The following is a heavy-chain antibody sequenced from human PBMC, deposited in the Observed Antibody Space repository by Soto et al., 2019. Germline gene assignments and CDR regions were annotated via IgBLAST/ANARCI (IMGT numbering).Heavy chain of an antibody. Sequence: ASVKVSCKASGYTFTSYDINWVRQATGQEFEWMGWMNPNNGNTGYAQKFQGRVTMTRNTSISTAYMELFSLRSEDTAVYYYEGSPRNWGFAYGGQGTRAPVPS. D-gene: IGHD7-27*01. CDR2: MNPNNGNT. J-gene: IGHJ4*02. V-gene: IGHV1-8*02. CDR1: GYTFTSYD. CDR3: EGSPRNWGFAY.